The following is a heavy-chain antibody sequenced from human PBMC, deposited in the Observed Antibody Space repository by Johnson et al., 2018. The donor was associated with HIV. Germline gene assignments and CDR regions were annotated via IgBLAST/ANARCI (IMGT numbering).Heavy chain of an antibody. CDR2: ISYDAKHK. J-gene: IGHJ3*01. D-gene: IGHD3-3*01. V-gene: IGHV3-30*04. CDR3: ATERGVSEWLRRPFDAFDV. Sequence: QVQLVESGGGVVQPGRSLRLSCAASGFIFSSYAIHWVRQAPGKGLEWVAVISYDAKHKYYAAPVKGRFTISRDDSKNTVYLQMNSLKSDDTAMYYCATERGVSEWLRRPFDAFDVWGQGTMLTVSS. CDR1: GFIFSSYA.